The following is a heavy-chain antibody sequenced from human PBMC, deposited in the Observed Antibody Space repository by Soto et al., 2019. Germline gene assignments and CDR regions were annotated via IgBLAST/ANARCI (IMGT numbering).Heavy chain of an antibody. J-gene: IGHJ1*01. CDR3: ARAYYYDSSGFYFQH. Sequence: EVQLVESGGGLVKPGGSLRLSCAASGFTFSSYSMNWVRQAPGKGLEWVSSISSSSSYIYSADSVKGRFTISRDNAKNSLYLQMNSLRAEDTAVYYCARAYYYDSSGFYFQHWGQGTLVTVSS. CDR1: GFTFSSYS. V-gene: IGHV3-21*01. CDR2: ISSSSSYI. D-gene: IGHD3-22*01.